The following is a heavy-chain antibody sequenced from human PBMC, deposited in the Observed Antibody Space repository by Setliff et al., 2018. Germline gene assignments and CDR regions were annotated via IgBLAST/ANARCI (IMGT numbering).Heavy chain of an antibody. D-gene: IGHD2-2*03. J-gene: IGHJ3*01. CDR3: ARLIGSCSSSSCSGALDL. CDR2: VYPGDSDT. Sequence: GESLKLSCQGFGYSFSRSWIVWVRQMPGRGLEWLGIVYPGDSDTRYNPSFQGRVTISVDKSIDTAYLQSSSLKASDSAIYYCARLIGSCSSSSCSGALDLWGQGTMVTVSS. V-gene: IGHV5-51*01. CDR1: GYSFSRSW.